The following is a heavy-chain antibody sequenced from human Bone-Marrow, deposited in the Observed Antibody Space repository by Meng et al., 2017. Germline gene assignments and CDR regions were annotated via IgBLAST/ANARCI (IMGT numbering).Heavy chain of an antibody. J-gene: IGHJ5*02. CDR3: ARDTDFWSASNWFDP. CDR2: INHSGRT. D-gene: IGHD3-3*01. V-gene: IGHV4-34*01. Sequence: QVQLQQWGAGLLKPSETLSLTCAVYGGSFSGDYWSWIRQPPGKGLEWIGEINHSGRTNYHPSLKSRLTISVDTSKNQFSLNLTSVTAADTAVYYCARDTDFWSASNWFDPWGPGTLVTVSS. CDR1: GGSFSGDY.